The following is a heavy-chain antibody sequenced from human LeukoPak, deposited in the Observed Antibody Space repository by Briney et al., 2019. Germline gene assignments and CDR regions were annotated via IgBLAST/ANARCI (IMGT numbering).Heavy chain of an antibody. J-gene: IGHJ6*02. CDR1: GFTFSSYS. CDR2: ISWNSGSI. D-gene: IGHD3-9*01. CDR3: AKGGDILTTYGMDV. V-gene: IGHV3-9*01. Sequence: TGGSLRLSCAASGFTFSSYSMNWVRQAPGKGLEWVSGISWNSGSIGYADSVKGRFTISRDNAKNSLYLQMNSLRAEDTALYYCAKGGDILTTYGMDVWGQGTTVTVSS.